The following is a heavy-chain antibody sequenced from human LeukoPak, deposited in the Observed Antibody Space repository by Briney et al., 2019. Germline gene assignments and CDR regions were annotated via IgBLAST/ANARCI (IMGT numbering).Heavy chain of an antibody. J-gene: IGHJ4*02. CDR2: ISSSSSYI. V-gene: IGHV3-21*01. CDR1: GFTFSSYS. CDR3: AKETTYYYDTPIDYFDY. D-gene: IGHD3-22*01. Sequence: GGSLRLSCAASGFTFSSYSMNWVRQAPGKGLEWVSSISSSSSYIYYADTVKGRFTISRDNAKNSLYMKMNSLRAEDTAVYYCAKETTYYYDTPIDYFDYWGQGTLVTVSS.